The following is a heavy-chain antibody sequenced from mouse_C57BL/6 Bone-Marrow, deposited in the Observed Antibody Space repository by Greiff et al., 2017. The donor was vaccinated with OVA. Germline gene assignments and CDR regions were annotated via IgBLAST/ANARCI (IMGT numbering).Heavy chain of an antibody. CDR1: GYTFTDYY. V-gene: IGHV1-76*01. Sequence: VKLVESGAELVRPGASVKLSCKASGYTFTDYYINWVKQRPGQGLEWIARIYPGSGNTYYNEKFKGKATLTAEKSSSTAYMQLSSLTSDDSAVYFCARSAYYYGSSGWYFDVWGTGTTVTVSS. CDR3: ARSAYYYGSSGWYFDV. CDR2: IYPGSGNT. J-gene: IGHJ1*03. D-gene: IGHD1-1*01.